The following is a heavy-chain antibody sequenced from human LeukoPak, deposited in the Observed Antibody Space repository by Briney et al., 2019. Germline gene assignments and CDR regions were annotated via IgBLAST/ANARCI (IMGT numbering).Heavy chain of an antibody. V-gene: IGHV3-30*18. J-gene: IGHJ4*02. CDR3: AKDREGEDYGDPNFDY. Sequence: AGGSLRLSCAASGFTFSNAWMSWVRQAPGKGLEWVAVISYDGSNKYYADSVKGRFTISRDNSKNTLYLQMNSLRAEDTAVYYCAKDREGEDYGDPNFDYWGQGTLVTVSS. CDR1: GFTFSNAW. D-gene: IGHD4-17*01. CDR2: ISYDGSNK.